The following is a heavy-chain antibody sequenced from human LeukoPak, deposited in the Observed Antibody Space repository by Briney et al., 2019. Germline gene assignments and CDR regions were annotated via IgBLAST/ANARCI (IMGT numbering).Heavy chain of an antibody. CDR2: INPNSGGT. J-gene: IGHJ4*02. V-gene: IGHV1-2*02. Sequence: ASVKVSCKASGYTFSTYGITWVRQAPGQGLEWMGWINPNSGGTNYAQKFQGRVTMTRDTSISTAYMELSRLRSDDTAVYYCARDWPYCSGGSCYSGRLGNYWGQGTLVTVSS. D-gene: IGHD2-15*01. CDR3: ARDWPYCSGGSCYSGRLGNY. CDR1: GYTFSTYG.